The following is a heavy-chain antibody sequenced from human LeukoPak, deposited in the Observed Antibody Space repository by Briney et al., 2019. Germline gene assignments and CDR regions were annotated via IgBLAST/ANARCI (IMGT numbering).Heavy chain of an antibody. CDR3: ARAYVGSVWGSYRQRGYFDY. CDR2: INHSGST. J-gene: IGHJ4*02. D-gene: IGHD3-16*02. Sequence: SETLSLTCAVYGGSFSGYYWSWIRQPPGKGLEWIGEINHSGSTNYNPSLKSRVTISVDTSKNKFSLKLSSVTAADTAVYYCARAYVGSVWGSYRQRGYFDYWGQGTLVTVSS. CDR1: GGSFSGYY. V-gene: IGHV4-34*01.